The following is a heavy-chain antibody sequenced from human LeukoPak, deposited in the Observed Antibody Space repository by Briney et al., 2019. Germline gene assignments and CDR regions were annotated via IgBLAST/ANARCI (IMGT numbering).Heavy chain of an antibody. CDR3: ARDPLRYLRVGHYDY. J-gene: IGHJ4*02. CDR1: GFTFSTSA. D-gene: IGHD3-9*01. V-gene: IGHV3-21*01. Sequence: GGSLRLSCAVSGFTFSTSAMNWVRQVPGKGLDWVSSIDYDSSHIYYAASVRGRFTISRDNARNSVYLQMNSLRVEDTAVYYCARDPLRYLRVGHYDYWGQGTLVAVSS. CDR2: IDYDSSHI.